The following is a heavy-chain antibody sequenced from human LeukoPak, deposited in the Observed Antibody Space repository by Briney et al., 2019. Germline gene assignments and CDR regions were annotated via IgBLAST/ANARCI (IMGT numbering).Heavy chain of an antibody. CDR1: GFRFNSHH. D-gene: IGHD1-26*01. Sequence: RTGGSLRLSCAVSGFRFNSHHMHWVRQAPNKGLEWVAVAPHDRSSPSHAASVNGRFTISRDNSKDTLFPHMDSLRVDDTAIYYCARQSLGASGLDHWGQGVLVTVSS. CDR2: APHDRSSP. CDR3: ARQSLGASGLDH. J-gene: IGHJ4*02. V-gene: IGHV3-30*03.